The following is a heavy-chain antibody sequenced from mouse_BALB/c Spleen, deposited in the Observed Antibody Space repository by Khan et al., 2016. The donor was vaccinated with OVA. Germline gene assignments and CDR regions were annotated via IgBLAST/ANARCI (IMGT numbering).Heavy chain of an antibody. CDR3: ARLVDI. D-gene: IGHD1-3*01. J-gene: IGHJ2*01. CDR1: GFSLTSYG. Sequence: QMQLEESGPGLVAPSQTLSITCTVSGFSLTSYGVHWVRQPPGKGLEWLGVIWAGGSTPYNSALMSRLSISKDNSKSQVFLKMNSVQTDDTAMYYCARLVDIWGQGTTLTVSS. V-gene: IGHV2-9*02. CDR2: IWAGGST.